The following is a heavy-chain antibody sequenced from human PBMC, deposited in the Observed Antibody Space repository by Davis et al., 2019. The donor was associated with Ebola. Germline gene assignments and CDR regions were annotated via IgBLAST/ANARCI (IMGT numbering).Heavy chain of an antibody. CDR2: IYYSGST. D-gene: IGHD3-22*01. Sequence: MPGGSLRLSCTVSGGSISSYYWRWIRQPPGKGLEWIGYIYYSGSTNYNPSLKSRVTISVDTSKNQFSLKLSSVTAADTAVYYCARGDSYYDPSGYYAGPEAPDHWGQGTLVSVSS. J-gene: IGHJ4*02. V-gene: IGHV4-59*12. CDR3: ARGDSYYDPSGYYAGPEAPDH. CDR1: GGSISSYY.